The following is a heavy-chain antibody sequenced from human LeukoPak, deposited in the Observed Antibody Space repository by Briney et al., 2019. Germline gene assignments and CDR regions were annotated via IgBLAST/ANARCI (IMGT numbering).Heavy chain of an antibody. D-gene: IGHD3-3*01. CDR1: GFTFSNAW. V-gene: IGHV3-15*01. Sequence: GGSLSLSCAASGFTFSNAWMGWVRQAPGKGLEWVGRIKSKTDGGTTDYAAPVKGRFTISRDDSKNTLYLQMNSLKTEDTAVYYCTTTAYDFWSGYRDYWGQGTLVTVSS. CDR3: TTTAYDFWSGYRDY. CDR2: IKSKTDGGTT. J-gene: IGHJ4*02.